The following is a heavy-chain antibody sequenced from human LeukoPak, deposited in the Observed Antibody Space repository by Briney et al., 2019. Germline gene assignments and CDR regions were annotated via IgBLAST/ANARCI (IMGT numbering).Heavy chain of an antibody. J-gene: IGHJ4*02. Sequence: QTGGSLRLSCAASGFSFSSNSMNWVRQAPGKGLEWVSYISGSSSTIYYADSVKGRFTISRDNAKNSLYLQMNSLRAEDTAVYYCARVGCSGGSCKGGLHYWGQGTLVTVCS. D-gene: IGHD2-15*01. V-gene: IGHV3-48*04. CDR2: ISGSSSTI. CDR3: ARVGCSGGSCKGGLHY. CDR1: GFSFSSNS.